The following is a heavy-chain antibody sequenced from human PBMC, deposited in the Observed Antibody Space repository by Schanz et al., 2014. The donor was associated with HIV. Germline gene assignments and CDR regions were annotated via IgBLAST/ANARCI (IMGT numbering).Heavy chain of an antibody. D-gene: IGHD2-2*01. CDR3: ARDRGSISWMGRAFDI. CDR2: INQDKSDK. V-gene: IGHV3-7*03. Sequence: EVQLVESGGGLVQPGKSLRLSCAASGFAFSSSWMHWVRQTPGKGLEWVAHINQDKSDKRYLYSVRGRFTVSRDNTKNSLYLQMNSLRAEDTAVYYCARDRGSISWMGRAFDIWGQGTMVTVSS. J-gene: IGHJ3*02. CDR1: GFAFSSSW.